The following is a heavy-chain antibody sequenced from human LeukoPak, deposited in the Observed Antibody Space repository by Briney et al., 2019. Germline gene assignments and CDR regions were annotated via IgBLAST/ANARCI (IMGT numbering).Heavy chain of an antibody. CDR3: AKGKLGYYDSSGYYPPWKYAFDI. J-gene: IGHJ3*02. CDR2: ISGTGGST. Sequence: GGSLRLSCAASGFTFSTYAMSWVRQAPGKGLEWVSSISGTGGSTFYADSVTGRFTISRDNSKNKLYLQMNTLRAEDTALYFCAKGKLGYYDSSGYYPPWKYAFDIWGQGTMVSVSP. V-gene: IGHV3-23*01. CDR1: GFTFSTYA. D-gene: IGHD3-22*01.